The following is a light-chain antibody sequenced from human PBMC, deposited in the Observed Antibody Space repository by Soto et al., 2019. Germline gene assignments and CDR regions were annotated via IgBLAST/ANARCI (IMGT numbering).Light chain of an antibody. CDR2: DAS. V-gene: IGKV3-15*01. Sequence: EILMTQSPAILSVSPGERATLSCRARHSVSSNLAWFQQKPGQAPRFLISDASTRATGVPARFSGSGSGTEFTLTISSLQSEDFAVYYCQQYNNWHKTFGQGTKVDIK. J-gene: IGKJ1*01. CDR3: QQYNNWHKT. CDR1: HSVSSN.